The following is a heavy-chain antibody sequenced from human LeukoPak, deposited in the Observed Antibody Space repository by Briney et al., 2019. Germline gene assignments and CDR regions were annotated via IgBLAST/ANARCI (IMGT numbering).Heavy chain of an antibody. D-gene: IGHD3-10*02. Sequence: GGSLRLSCAASGFTFSSYEMNWVRQAPGKGLEWVSYIISSGSTIYYADSVKGRFTISRDNAKNSLYLQMNSLRADDTAVYYCAELGITMIGGVWGKRTTVTISS. V-gene: IGHV3-48*03. J-gene: IGHJ6*04. CDR2: IISSGSTI. CDR3: AELGITMIGGV. CDR1: GFTFSSYE.